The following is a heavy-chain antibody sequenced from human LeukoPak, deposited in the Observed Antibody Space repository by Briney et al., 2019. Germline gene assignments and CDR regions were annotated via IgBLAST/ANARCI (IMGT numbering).Heavy chain of an antibody. J-gene: IGHJ4*02. V-gene: IGHV5-51*02. D-gene: IGHD5-12*01. CDR3: ARLVRIVATTQYYFDY. CDR2: IYPGDSDT. CDR1: GYRVTSYG. Sequence: PGDSLKISCKVLGYRVTSYGNDCRRQWPGKHLKKMRIIYPGDSDTRYSPSFQGQVTISADKSISTAYLQWSSLKASDTAMYYCARLVRIVATTQYYFDYWGQGTLVTVSS.